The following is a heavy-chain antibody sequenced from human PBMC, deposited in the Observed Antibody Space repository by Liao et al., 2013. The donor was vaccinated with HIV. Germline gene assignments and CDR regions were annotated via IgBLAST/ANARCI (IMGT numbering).Heavy chain of an antibody. CDR1: GGSIRSGSYH. J-gene: IGHJ5*02. CDR3: ARAIWGLRGTYTQSWFDP. Sequence: QVQLQESGPGLVKPSQTLSLTCTVSGGSIRSGSYHWSWIRQPAGKGLEWIGRIYTSGSTNYNPSLKSRVTMSVDTSKNQFSLKLSSVTAADTAVYYCARAIWGLRGTYTQSWFDPGAREPWSPSP. V-gene: IGHV4-61*02. D-gene: IGHD1-26*01. CDR2: IYTSGST.